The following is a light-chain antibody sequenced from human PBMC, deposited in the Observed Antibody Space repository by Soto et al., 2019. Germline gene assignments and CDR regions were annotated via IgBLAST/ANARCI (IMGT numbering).Light chain of an antibody. CDR2: EVR. Sequence: QLVLTQPASVSGSPGQSITISCTGTSSDVGAYDYLSWYQQHPGKVPKLIIFEVRNRPSGVSNRFSGSKSGNTASLTISGLQAEDEADYYCSSYRTTNTLGVFGTGTKLTVL. CDR1: SSDVGAYDY. CDR3: SSYRTTNTLGV. J-gene: IGLJ1*01. V-gene: IGLV2-14*01.